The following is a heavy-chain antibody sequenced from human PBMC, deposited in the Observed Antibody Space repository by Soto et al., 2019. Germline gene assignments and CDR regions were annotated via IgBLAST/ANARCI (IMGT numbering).Heavy chain of an antibody. Sequence: GASVKVSCKASCYTFTSYGISLLRHSPGQGLEWIGWISAYNGNTNYAQKLQGRVTMATDTSTSTAYMELRSLRSDDTAVYYCARRYYDSSGYYYAHWGQGTLVTVSS. J-gene: IGHJ4*02. D-gene: IGHD3-22*01. CDR1: CYTFTSYG. CDR3: ARRYYDSSGYYYAH. CDR2: ISAYNGNT. V-gene: IGHV1-18*01.